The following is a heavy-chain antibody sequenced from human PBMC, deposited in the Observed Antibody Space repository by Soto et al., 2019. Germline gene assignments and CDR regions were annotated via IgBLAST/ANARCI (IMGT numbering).Heavy chain of an antibody. J-gene: IGHJ5*02. CDR3: AGGGLLVRGVIGWFDP. D-gene: IGHD3-10*01. V-gene: IGHV4-31*03. CDR2: IYYSRST. Sequence: QVQLQESGPGLVKPSQTLSLTCTVSGGSISSGGYYWSWIRQHPGKGLEWIGYIYYSRSTYYNPSLKSRVIISVDTSKNQFSLKLSSVTGADTAVYYCAGGGLLVRGVIGWFDPWGQGTLVTVSS. CDR1: GGSISSGGYY.